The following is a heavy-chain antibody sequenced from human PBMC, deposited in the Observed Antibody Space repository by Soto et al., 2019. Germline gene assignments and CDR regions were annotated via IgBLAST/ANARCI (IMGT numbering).Heavy chain of an antibody. V-gene: IGHV1-18*01. Sequence: ASVKVSCKASGDGFSNYCFSWVLEAPGEGLEWLGWISAYDGQTNYTKKFQGRVTMTTDTSSSTAFMELRSLRSDDTAVYYCARVWYYDSSGYYAFDYWGLGTLVTVSS. D-gene: IGHD3-22*01. CDR1: GDGFSNYC. CDR2: ISAYDGQT. J-gene: IGHJ4*02. CDR3: ARVWYYDSSGYYAFDY.